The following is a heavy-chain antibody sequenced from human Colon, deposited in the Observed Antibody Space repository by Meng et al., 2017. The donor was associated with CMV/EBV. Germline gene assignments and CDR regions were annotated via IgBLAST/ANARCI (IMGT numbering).Heavy chain of an antibody. CDR2: VYDRAST. D-gene: IGHD3-3*02. J-gene: IGHJ6*02. CDR1: GGSMAGSPYY. Sequence: ESLKISCSVSGGSMAGSPYYWAWVRQTPGKGLEWIGSVYDRASTYYTPSLKGRVAISLEPSRNQFSLRLTSVTAADTAIYYYARDKRDIRRGPDPAPYFYVLDVWGPGTTVTVSS. CDR3: ARDKRDIRRGPDPAPYFYVLDV. V-gene: IGHV4-39*07.